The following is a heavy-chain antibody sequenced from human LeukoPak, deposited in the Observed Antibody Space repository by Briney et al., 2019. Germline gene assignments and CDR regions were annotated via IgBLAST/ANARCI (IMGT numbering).Heavy chain of an antibody. CDR3: ARDGDSGDFVGAFDV. Sequence: RPSETLSLTCSVSGDSMRTYYWGWVRQTPGKGLEFIGYISDTGSTNYNPSLKSRVTISVDTSKSLFSLRLTSATAADTAVYYCARDGDSGDFVGAFDVWGQGTLVTVSS. V-gene: IGHV4-59*01. J-gene: IGHJ3*01. CDR2: ISDTGST. CDR1: GDSMRTYY. D-gene: IGHD4-17*01.